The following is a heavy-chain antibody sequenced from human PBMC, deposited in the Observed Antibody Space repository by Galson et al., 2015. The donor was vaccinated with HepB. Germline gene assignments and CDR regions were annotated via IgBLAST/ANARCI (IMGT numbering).Heavy chain of an antibody. Sequence: ETLSLTCSVSGGSISSYYWNWIRQAPGKGLEWIGYLYNSGNTHYNPSLKSRVTISVDTSKSQFSLNLRSVTAADTAVYSCARSGTYYGADGFDIWGQGTMVTVSS. J-gene: IGHJ3*02. CDR3: ARSGTYYGADGFDI. CDR2: LYNSGNT. V-gene: IGHV4-4*08. CDR1: GGSISSYY. D-gene: IGHD4/OR15-4a*01.